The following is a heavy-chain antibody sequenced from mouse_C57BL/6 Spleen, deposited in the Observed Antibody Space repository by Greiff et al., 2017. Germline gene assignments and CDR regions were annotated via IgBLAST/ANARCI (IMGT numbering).Heavy chain of an antibody. Sequence: QVQLKQPGAELVKPGASVKLSCKASGYTFTSYWMHWVKQRPGQGLEWIGMIHPNSGSTNYNEKFKSKATLTVDKSSGTAYMQLSSLTSEDSAVYCYASLSTRYFDDWGTGTTVTVSS. CDR3: ASLSTRYFDD. CDR2: IHPNSGST. D-gene: IGHD2-4*01. CDR1: GYTFTSYW. J-gene: IGHJ1*03. V-gene: IGHV1-64*01.